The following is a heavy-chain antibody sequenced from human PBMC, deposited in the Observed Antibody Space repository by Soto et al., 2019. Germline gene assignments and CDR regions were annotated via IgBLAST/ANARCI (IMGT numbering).Heavy chain of an antibody. D-gene: IGHD3-9*01. J-gene: IGHJ4*02. CDR1: GYTFTSYG. Sequence: QVQLVQSGAEVKKPGASVKVSCKASGYTFTSYGISWVRQAPGQGLEWMGWISAYNGNTNYAQKLQGRVTLTTDTPKRKAYMEMRSLRYDDTAVYYCARDPGFRSDYWGQGTLVTVSS. CDR2: ISAYNGNT. CDR3: ARDPGFRSDY. V-gene: IGHV1-18*01.